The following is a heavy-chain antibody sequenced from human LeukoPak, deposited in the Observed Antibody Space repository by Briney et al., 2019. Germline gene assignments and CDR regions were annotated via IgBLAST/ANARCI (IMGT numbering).Heavy chain of an antibody. CDR3: ARDGFVGAADY. CDR1: GFIFSGYW. CDR2: IKQDGSEK. J-gene: IGHJ4*02. V-gene: IGHV3-7*01. Sequence: GGSPRLSCAASGFIFSGYWMNWVRQAPGKGLEWVANIKQDGSEKQYVDSVRGRFTISRDNAKNSLYLQMNSLRVEDTAVYYCARDGFVGAADYWGQGTLVTVSS. D-gene: IGHD6-13*01.